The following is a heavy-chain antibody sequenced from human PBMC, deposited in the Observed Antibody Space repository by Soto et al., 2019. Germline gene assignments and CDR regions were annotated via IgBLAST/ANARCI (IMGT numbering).Heavy chain of an antibody. J-gene: IGHJ4*02. V-gene: IGHV3-30-3*01. Sequence: QVQLVESGGGVVQPGRSLRLSCAASGFTFSSYAMHWVRQAPGKGLEWVAVISYDGSNKYYADSVKGRFTISRDNSKNTLYLQMNSLRAEETAVYYCARGGNGGWGQGTLVTVSS. D-gene: IGHD3-16*01. CDR3: ARGGNGG. CDR1: GFTFSSYA. CDR2: ISYDGSNK.